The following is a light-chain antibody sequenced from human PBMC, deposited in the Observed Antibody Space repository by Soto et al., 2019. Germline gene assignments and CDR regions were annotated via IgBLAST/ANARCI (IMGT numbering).Light chain of an antibody. J-gene: IGLJ2*01. V-gene: IGLV1-51*01. CDR3: GTWDSSLSGVV. CDR2: DNN. Sequence: QSVLTQPPSVSAAPGQQVTISCSGSSSNIGNSFVSWFQQLPGTAPKLLIFDNNKRPSGIPDRFSGSKSATSATLSITGLQTWDEADYYCGTWDSSLSGVVFGGGTKVTVL. CDR1: SSNIGNSF.